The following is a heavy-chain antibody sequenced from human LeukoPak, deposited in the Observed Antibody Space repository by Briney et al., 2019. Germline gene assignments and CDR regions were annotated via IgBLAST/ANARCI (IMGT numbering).Heavy chain of an antibody. V-gene: IGHV4-39*07. CDR2: IYYSGST. D-gene: IGHD3-10*01. CDR3: ARERVRGVYRGFDY. J-gene: IGHJ4*02. CDR1: GGSISSSSYY. Sequence: SETLSLTCTVSGGSISSSSYYWGWIRPPPGKGLEWIGSIYYSGSTYYNPSLKSRVTISVDTSKNQFSLKLSSVTAADTAVYYCARERVRGVYRGFDYWGQGTLVTVSS.